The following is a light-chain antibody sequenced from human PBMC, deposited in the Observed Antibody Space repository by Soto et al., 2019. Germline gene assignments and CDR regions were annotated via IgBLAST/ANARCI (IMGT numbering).Light chain of an antibody. Sequence: QMTQSPSSLFASVGDRVTITCRASQSISSHLNWYQQKVGQTPRLLIYAASTLQSEVPPRFSGCGSGTEFTLTISGLQREDFATYYCQQRHSAPLTFGGGTKIQI. CDR2: AAS. CDR3: QQRHSAPLT. J-gene: IGKJ4*01. CDR1: QSISSH. V-gene: IGKV1-39*01.